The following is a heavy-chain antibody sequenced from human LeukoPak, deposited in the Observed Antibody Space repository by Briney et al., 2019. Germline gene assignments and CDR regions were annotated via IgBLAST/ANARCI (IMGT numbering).Heavy chain of an antibody. CDR1: GFTVSSNY. Sequence: PGGSLRLSCAASGFTVSSNYMSWARQAPGRGLEWVSVIYSGGTTDYADSVKGRFTISRDNSKNTLYLQMNNLRAEDTAVYYCARSASSGWYSFDYWGQGALITVSS. D-gene: IGHD6-19*01. V-gene: IGHV3-66*02. J-gene: IGHJ4*02. CDR3: ARSASSGWYSFDY. CDR2: IYSGGTT.